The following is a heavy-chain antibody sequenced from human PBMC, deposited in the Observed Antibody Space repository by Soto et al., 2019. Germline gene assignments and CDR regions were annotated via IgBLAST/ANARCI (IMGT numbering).Heavy chain of an antibody. D-gene: IGHD3-22*01. CDR1: GYTFTSYG. J-gene: IGHJ4*02. CDR3: ATCDSRGYDQPAVY. V-gene: IGHV1-18*01. Sequence: QVQLVQSGAEVKKSGASVRVSCKASGYTFTSYGITWVRQAPGQGLEWMGMISAYNGNTNYAQKFQGRVTMTRDTSTSTAYMELRNLGYDDTALYFCATCDSRGYDQPAVYWGQGTTVTVSS. CDR2: ISAYNGNT.